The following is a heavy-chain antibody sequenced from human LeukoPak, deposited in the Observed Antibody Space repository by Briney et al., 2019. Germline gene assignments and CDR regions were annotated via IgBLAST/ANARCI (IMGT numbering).Heavy chain of an antibody. V-gene: IGHV4-61*02. CDR1: GGSISSGSYY. CDR3: ARSWGIFGVVRYAFDI. CDR2: IYTSGST. D-gene: IGHD3-3*01. Sequence: PSETLSLTCTVSGGSISSGSYYWSWIRQPAGKGLEWIGRIYTSGSTNYNPSLKSRVTISVGTSKNQFSLKLSSVTAADTAVYYCARSWGIFGVVRYAFDIWGQGTMVTVSS. J-gene: IGHJ3*02.